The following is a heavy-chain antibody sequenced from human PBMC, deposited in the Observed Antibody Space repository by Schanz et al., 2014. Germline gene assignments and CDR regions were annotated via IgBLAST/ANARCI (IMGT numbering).Heavy chain of an antibody. CDR1: GFSFSSYT. CDR3: AKVAPAATYLDS. J-gene: IGHJ4*02. CDR2: LSGDGGTT. Sequence: EVQLLESGGGLVQPGESLRLSCAASGFSFSSYTMSWVRQAPGKGLQWVSSLSGDGGTTHYADSVKGRFTISRDNAKNSLFLQMNSLSAEDTAVYYCAKVAPAATYLDSWGLGTLXTVSS. D-gene: IGHD2-2*01. V-gene: IGHV3-23*01.